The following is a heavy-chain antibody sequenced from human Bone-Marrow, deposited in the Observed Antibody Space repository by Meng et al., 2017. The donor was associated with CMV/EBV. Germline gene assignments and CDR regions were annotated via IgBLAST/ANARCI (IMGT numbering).Heavy chain of an antibody. J-gene: IGHJ6*02. CDR1: GFTFSNYE. CDR2: INGPGSTV. CDR3: ARERDSDMDF. V-gene: IGHV3-48*03. Sequence: GASLKISCVVSGFTFSNYEMDWGRQAPGKGLEWISYINGPGSTVYYADSVEGRFTISRDNAKNSLSLQMNSLRAEDTAVYYGARERDSDMDFWGQGTTVTVSS.